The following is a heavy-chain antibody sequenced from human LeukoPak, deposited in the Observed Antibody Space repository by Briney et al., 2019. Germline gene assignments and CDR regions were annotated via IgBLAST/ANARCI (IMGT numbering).Heavy chain of an antibody. CDR2: ISYTGTSM. D-gene: IGHD7-27*01. Sequence: GGSLRLSCVGSGFTFSNYSFNWVRQAPGKGLEWISYISYTGTSMFYADSVKGRFTISRDNAKNSLYLQMDSLRDEDTAIYYCGRGHWGLDYWGQGTRVTVSS. J-gene: IGHJ4*02. CDR1: GFTFSNYS. V-gene: IGHV3-48*02. CDR3: GRGHWGLDY.